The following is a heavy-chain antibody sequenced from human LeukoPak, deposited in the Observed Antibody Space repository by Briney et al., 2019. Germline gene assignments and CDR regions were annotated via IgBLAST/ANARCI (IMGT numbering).Heavy chain of an antibody. CDR2: ISSSSSYI. V-gene: IGHV3-21*01. J-gene: IGHJ4*02. Sequence: GGSLRLSCAASGFTFSSYSMNWVRQAPGKGLEWVSSISSSSSYIYYADSVKGRFTISRDNAKNSLYLQMNSLRAEDTAVYYCARRVTPYHFDYWGQGTLVTVSS. D-gene: IGHD2-2*01. CDR3: ARRVTPYHFDY. CDR1: GFTFSSYS.